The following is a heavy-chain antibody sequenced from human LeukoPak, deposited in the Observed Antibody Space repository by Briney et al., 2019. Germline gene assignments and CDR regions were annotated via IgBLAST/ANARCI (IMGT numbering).Heavy chain of an antibody. CDR1: GGSISSYY. D-gene: IGHD4-17*01. J-gene: IGHJ6*03. CDR3: ARVSYGDYEDYYYYYMDV. Sequence: SETLSLTCTVSGGSISSYYWSWIRQPPGKGLEWIGRIYTSGSTNYNPSLKSRVTMSVDTSKNQFSLKLSSVTAADTAVYYCARVSYGDYEDYYYYYMDVWGKGTTVTVSS. V-gene: IGHV4-4*07. CDR2: IYTSGST.